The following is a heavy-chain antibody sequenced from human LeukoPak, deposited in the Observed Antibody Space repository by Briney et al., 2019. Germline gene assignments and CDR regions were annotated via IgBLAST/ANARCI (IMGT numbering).Heavy chain of an antibody. J-gene: IGHJ4*02. CDR3: AKAYYDILTGISNYFDY. CDR2: MRYDGTYQ. Sequence: GGSLRLSCAASGFTFSSYGMHWVRQAPGKGLEWVAFMRYDGTYQYYADSVKGRFTISRDNSKNTLYLQMNSLRPEDTAVYYCAKAYYDILTGISNYFDYWGQETLVTVSS. CDR1: GFTFSSYG. D-gene: IGHD3-9*01. V-gene: IGHV3-30*02.